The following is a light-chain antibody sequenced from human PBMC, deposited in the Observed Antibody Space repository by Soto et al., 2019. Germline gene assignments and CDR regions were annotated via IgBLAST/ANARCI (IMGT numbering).Light chain of an antibody. CDR1: QSVSSSY. CDR3: QRYNNWIT. J-gene: IGKJ5*01. Sequence: EIVLTQSPGTLSLSPGERATLSCRTSQSVSSSYLAWYQHKPGQAPRLLIYGASSRATGIPDRFSGSGSGTDFTLTISRLEPEDFAVYYCQRYNNWITFGQGTRLEIK. V-gene: IGKV3-20*01. CDR2: GAS.